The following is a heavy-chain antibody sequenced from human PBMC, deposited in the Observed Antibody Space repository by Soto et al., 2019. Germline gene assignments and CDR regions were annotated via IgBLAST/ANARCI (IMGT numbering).Heavy chain of an antibody. CDR2: SGNKADRYAT. CDR3: ARGYNSFDK. D-gene: IGHD1-1*01. CDR1: GFTFSDHF. Sequence: GWSLRLSCAVSGFTFSDHFMDWVRQAPGKGLEWVGRSGNKADRYATYYAASVKGRFIVSRDDSQRSLYLQMSSLRPEDTAIYYCARGYNSFDKWGQGTLVTVSS. V-gene: IGHV3-72*01. J-gene: IGHJ4*02.